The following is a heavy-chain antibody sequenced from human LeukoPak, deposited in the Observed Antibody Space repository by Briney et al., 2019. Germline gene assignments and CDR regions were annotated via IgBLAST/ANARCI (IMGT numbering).Heavy chain of an antibody. J-gene: IGHJ5*02. Sequence: SETLSLTCTVSGGSISSYYWSWIRQPPGKGLEWIGYIYYSGSTNYNPSLKSRVPISVAPSKHQFSLKLSSVTAADTAVYYYARARMFGEGDWFDPWGHGTLVTV. CDR2: IYYSGST. CDR3: ARARMFGEGDWFDP. V-gene: IGHV4-59*01. CDR1: GGSISSYY. D-gene: IGHD3-10*02.